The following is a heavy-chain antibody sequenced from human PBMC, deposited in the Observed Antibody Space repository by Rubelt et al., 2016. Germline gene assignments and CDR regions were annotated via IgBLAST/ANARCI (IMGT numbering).Heavy chain of an antibody. J-gene: IGHJ4*02. CDR2: INPNSGGT. CDR1: GYTFTSYG. D-gene: IGHD2-15*01. Sequence: QVQLVQSGAEVKKPGASVKVSCKASGYTFTSYGISWVRQAPGQGLEWMGWINPNSGGTNYAQKFQGRVTMTRDTSIITAYMELSRLRSDDTAVYYCARYYCSGGSCYSVFDYWGQGTLVTVSS. CDR3: ARYYCSGGSCYSVFDY. V-gene: IGHV1-2*02.